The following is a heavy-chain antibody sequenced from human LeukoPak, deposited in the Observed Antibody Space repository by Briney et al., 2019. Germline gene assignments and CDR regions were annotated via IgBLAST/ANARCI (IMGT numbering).Heavy chain of an antibody. Sequence: SETLSLTCTVSGGSISSSSYYWGWIRQPPGKGLEWIGSIYYSGSTYYNPSLKSRVTISVDTSKNQFSLKLSSVTAADTAVYYCARGAYCSGGSCYGDFDYWGQGTLVTVSS. CDR3: ARGAYCSGGSCYGDFDY. J-gene: IGHJ4*02. CDR1: GGSISSSSYY. D-gene: IGHD2-15*01. CDR2: IYYSGST. V-gene: IGHV4-39*01.